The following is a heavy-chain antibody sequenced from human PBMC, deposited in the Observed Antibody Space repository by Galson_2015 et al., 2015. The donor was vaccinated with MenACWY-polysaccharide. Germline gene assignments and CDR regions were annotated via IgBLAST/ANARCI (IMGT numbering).Heavy chain of an antibody. CDR2: IYSGGST. Sequence: SLRLSCAVSGFTVSTNYMSWVRQAPGKGLEWVSIIYSGGSTYYADSVKGRFTISRDNSKNTMYLQMNSLKTEDTAVYYCARDLSAGMTTRVALHGMDVWGQGTTVTVSS. CDR1: GFTVSTNY. CDR3: ARDLSAGMTTRVALHGMDV. J-gene: IGHJ6*02. D-gene: IGHD5-24*01. V-gene: IGHV3-66*02.